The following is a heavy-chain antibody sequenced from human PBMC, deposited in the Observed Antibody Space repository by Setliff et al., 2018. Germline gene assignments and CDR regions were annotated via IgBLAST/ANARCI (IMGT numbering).Heavy chain of an antibody. J-gene: IGHJ4*02. CDR1: GYTFTNYG. Sequence: GASVKVSCKASGYTFTNYGITWVRQAPGQGLEWMGWINNYNFNTNYAQKLQGRVTMTTDTSTSTAYMELNSLTSDDTAVYYCARAGLAAAGRKGVFDHWGQGTLVTVSS. V-gene: IGHV1-18*01. CDR3: ARAGLAAAGRKGVFDH. D-gene: IGHD6-25*01. CDR2: INNYNFNT.